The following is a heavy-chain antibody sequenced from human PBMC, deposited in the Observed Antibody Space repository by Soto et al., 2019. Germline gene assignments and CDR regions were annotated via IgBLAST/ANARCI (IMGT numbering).Heavy chain of an antibody. J-gene: IGHJ4*02. D-gene: IGHD3-22*01. CDR1: GFTFSSYA. CDR3: ARGPYSDNSGLRPFDF. CDR2: ISGSGASS. Sequence: GGSLRLSCAASGFTFSSYAMNWVRQAPGEGLEWVSTISGSGASSYNADSVKGRFTISRDNSKNALYLEINSLRAEDTAVYYCARGPYSDNSGLRPFDFWGQGTLVTVSS. V-gene: IGHV3-23*01.